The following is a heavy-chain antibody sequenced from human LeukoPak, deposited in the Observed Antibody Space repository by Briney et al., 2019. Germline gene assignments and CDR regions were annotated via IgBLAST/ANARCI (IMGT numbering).Heavy chain of an antibody. CDR3: AKGRGCSSTGCSAPYYYDYYMDV. D-gene: IGHD2-2*01. CDR2: ISGSGGST. J-gene: IGHJ6*03. Sequence: GGPLTLSCAASGFTFSSYALSWVRQPPGKGLEWVSGISGSGGSTYYPPSLKGRFTISGDNSKNTLYLQMNSRRAEDTAVYYCAKGRGCSSTGCSAPYYYDYYMDVWGKATTVTFSS. V-gene: IGHV3-23*01. CDR1: GFTFSSYA.